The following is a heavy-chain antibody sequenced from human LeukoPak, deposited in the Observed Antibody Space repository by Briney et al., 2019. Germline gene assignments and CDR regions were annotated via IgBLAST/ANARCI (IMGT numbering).Heavy chain of an antibody. CDR1: GFTFSSYG. D-gene: IGHD4-11*01. Sequence: GGSLRLSCAASGFTFSSYGMHWVRQAPGKGLEWVAVISYDGSNKYYADSVKGRFTISRDNSKNTLYLQMNSLRAEDTAVYYCAKDKYSNYYYMDVWGKGTTVTVSS. CDR3: AKDKYSNYYYMDV. J-gene: IGHJ6*03. V-gene: IGHV3-30*18. CDR2: ISYDGSNK.